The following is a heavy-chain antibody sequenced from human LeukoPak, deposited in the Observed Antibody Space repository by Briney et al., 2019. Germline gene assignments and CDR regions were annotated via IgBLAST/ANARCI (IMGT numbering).Heavy chain of an antibody. CDR1: GFTFSNYA. CDR3: ARDRGDYFDY. Sequence: PGGSLRLSCVASGFTFSNYAMSWVRQAPGKGLEWVSAISGSGDSTNYADSVKGRFTISRDNAKNSLYLQMNSLRAEDTAVYYCARDRGDYFDYWGQGTLVTVSS. J-gene: IGHJ4*02. D-gene: IGHD3-10*01. V-gene: IGHV3-23*01. CDR2: ISGSGDST.